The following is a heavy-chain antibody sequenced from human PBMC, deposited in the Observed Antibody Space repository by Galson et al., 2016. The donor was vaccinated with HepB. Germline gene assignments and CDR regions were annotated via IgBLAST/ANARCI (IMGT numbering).Heavy chain of an antibody. CDR2: ISYDAYNK. D-gene: IGHD3-3*01. CDR3: ARTFWSGYYGFDY. J-gene: IGHJ4*02. V-gene: IGHV3-30-3*01. Sequence: SLRLSCAASGFTFSNYAMYWVRQAPGKGLEWVAIISYDAYNKCYADSVKGRFTTSRDNAKKSLYLQMNSLRDEDTAVYYCARTFWSGYYGFDYWGQGTLVTVSS. CDR1: GFTFSNYA.